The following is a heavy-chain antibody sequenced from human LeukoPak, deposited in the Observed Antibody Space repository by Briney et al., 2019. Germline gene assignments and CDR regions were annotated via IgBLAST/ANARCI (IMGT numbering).Heavy chain of an antibody. J-gene: IGHJ6*02. CDR2: MNPNSGNS. V-gene: IGHV1-8*01. Sequence: ASVKVSCKASGYTFTSYDINWVRQATGQGLEWMGWMNPNSGNSGYAQKFQGRVTMTRNTSISTAYMELSSLRSEDTAVYYCARATYYYGSGDYYYGMDVWGQGTTVTVSS. CDR1: GYTFTSYD. CDR3: ARATYYYGSGDYYYGMDV. D-gene: IGHD3-10*01.